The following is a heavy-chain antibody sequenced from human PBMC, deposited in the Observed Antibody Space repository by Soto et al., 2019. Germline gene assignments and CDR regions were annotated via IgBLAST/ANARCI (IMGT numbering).Heavy chain of an antibody. CDR3: ASVAAAWGGTFNWFDP. D-gene: IGHD6-13*01. V-gene: IGHV4-39*01. CDR1: GGSLSSGDYY. J-gene: IGHJ5*02. CDR2: IFYSGST. Sequence: PSETLSLTCTVSGGSLSSGDYYWSWIRQPPGKGLEWIGSIFYSGSTYYNPSLKGRLTISVDTSKNQFSLKLSSVTAADTAVYYCASVAAAWGGTFNWFDPWGQGTLVTVSS.